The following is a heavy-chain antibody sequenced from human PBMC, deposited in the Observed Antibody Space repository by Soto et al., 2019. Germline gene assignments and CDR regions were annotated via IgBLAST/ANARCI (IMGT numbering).Heavy chain of an antibody. V-gene: IGHV1-18*01. CDR1: GYTFTSYG. CDR2: ISADNGNT. J-gene: IGHJ6*02. Sequence: QVQLVQSGAEVKKPGASVKVSCKASGYTFTSYGITWVRQAPGQGLEWMGWISADNGNTNYAQKLQGRVTMTTDTSTSTADMELRSLGSDDTAVYYCARDYYGSGSNMSPSANYYNSYGMDVWGQGTTVTVSS. CDR3: ARDYYGSGSNMSPSANYYNSYGMDV. D-gene: IGHD3-10*01.